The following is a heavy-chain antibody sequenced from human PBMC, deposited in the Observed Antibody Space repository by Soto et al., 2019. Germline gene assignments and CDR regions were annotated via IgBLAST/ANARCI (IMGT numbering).Heavy chain of an antibody. Sequence: PSETLSLTCTVSGGSISSYYWSWIRQPPGKGLEWIGYIYYSGSTNYNPSLKSRVTISVDTSKNQFSLKLSSVTAADTAVYYCARGDHGPRRFYFDTWGQGTLVTVS. CDR1: GGSISSYY. D-gene: IGHD2-8*01. J-gene: IGHJ4*02. CDR2: IYYSGST. V-gene: IGHV4-59*01. CDR3: ARGDHGPRRFYFDT.